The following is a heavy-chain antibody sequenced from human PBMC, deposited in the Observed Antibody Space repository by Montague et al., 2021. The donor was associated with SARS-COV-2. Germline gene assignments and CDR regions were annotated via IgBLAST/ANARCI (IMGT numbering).Heavy chain of an antibody. V-gene: IGHV4-34*01. J-gene: IGHJ4*02. Sequence: SETLSPTCVVYGGSFSGYYWSWIRQPPGKGLGWIGEINHSGSTNYNPSLKSRVTISVDTSKKQFSLRLNSVTAADTAVYYCARGGGYSYGALDYWGQGTLVTVSS. CDR2: INHSGST. CDR1: GGSFSGYY. CDR3: ARGGGYSYGALDY. D-gene: IGHD5-18*01.